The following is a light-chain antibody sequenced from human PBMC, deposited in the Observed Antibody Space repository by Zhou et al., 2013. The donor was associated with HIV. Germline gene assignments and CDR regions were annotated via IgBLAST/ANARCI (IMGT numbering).Light chain of an antibody. CDR2: KAS. CDR3: QQYSDYIT. Sequence: DIQMTQSPSTLSASVGDRVTITCRASQNVGSYLAWYQQKRGEAPKLLIYKASTLQSGVPSRFSGSGSGTEFTLTISSLQPDDFATYYCQQYSDYITFGQGTRLDIK. J-gene: IGKJ5*01. CDR1: QNVGSY. V-gene: IGKV1-5*03.